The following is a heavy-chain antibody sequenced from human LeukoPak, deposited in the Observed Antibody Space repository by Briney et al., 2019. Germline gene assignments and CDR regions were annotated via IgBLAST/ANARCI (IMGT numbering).Heavy chain of an antibody. CDR3: AKVLYYYGSGEDYYGMDV. D-gene: IGHD3-10*01. CDR2: ISGSGGST. Sequence: GGSLRLSCAASGFTFSSYAMSWVRQAPGKGLEWVSAISGSGGSTYYADSVKGRFTISRDNSKNTLYLQMNSLRAEDTAVYYCAKVLYYYGSGEDYYGMDVWGQGTTVTVSS. V-gene: IGHV3-23*01. J-gene: IGHJ6*02. CDR1: GFTFSSYA.